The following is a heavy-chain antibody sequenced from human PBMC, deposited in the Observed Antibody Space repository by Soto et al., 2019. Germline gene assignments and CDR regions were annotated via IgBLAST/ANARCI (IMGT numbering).Heavy chain of an antibody. V-gene: IGHV1-2*02. J-gene: IGHJ4*02. Sequence: QAQLVQSGAEVKKPGASVKVSCKTSGYTFTGYYIHWVRQAPGQGLEWMGWINPNSGGTNYAQKFQGRVTMARDTVISTAYLELRRLTSDDTAVFYCARQLAYCGGDCYTEPIDYWGQGTLVAVSS. D-gene: IGHD2-21*02. CDR3: ARQLAYCGGDCYTEPIDY. CDR1: GYTFTGYY. CDR2: INPNSGGT.